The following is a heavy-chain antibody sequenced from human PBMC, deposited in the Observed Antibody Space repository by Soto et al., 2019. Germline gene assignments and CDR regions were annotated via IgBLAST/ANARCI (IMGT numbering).Heavy chain of an antibody. CDR2: IYHSGST. J-gene: IGHJ4*02. CDR3: ARVNGDYDFDY. CDR1: GGSISSGGYS. Sequence: QLQLQESGSGLVKPSQTLSLTCAVYGGSISSGGYSWSWIQQPPGKGLEWIGYIYHSGSTYYNPSLKSRVTISVDRSKNQFSLKLSSVTAADTAVYYCARVNGDYDFDYWGQGTLVTVSS. V-gene: IGHV4-30-2*01. D-gene: IGHD4-17*01.